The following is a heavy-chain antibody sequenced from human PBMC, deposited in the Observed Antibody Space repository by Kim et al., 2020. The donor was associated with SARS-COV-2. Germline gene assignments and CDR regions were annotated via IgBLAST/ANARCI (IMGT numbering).Heavy chain of an antibody. V-gene: IGHV3-30*02. CDR2: IWYDGTNK. CDR3: AKDKWGSSWFLDY. CDR1: GFTFSSSG. D-gene: IGHD6-13*01. J-gene: IGHJ4*01. Sequence: GGSLRLSCAASGFTFSSSGMHWVRQAPGKGLEWVAIIWYDGTNKYYADSVKGRFTISRDNSQNTVYLQMNSLRTEDTAVYYCAKDKWGSSWFLDYWGHGTLVTVSS.